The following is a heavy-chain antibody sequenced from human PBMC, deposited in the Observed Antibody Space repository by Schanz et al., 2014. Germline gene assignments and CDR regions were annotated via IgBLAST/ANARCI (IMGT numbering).Heavy chain of an antibody. V-gene: IGHV4-39*02. Sequence: QLQLQESGPGLVKPSETLSLTCTVSGGSISSSSYYWGWIRQPPGKGLEWIGSIFYSGSTYYNLSRKSRVSIPVDTSKTQFSLKVTSVTAAETAVYYCARENVGRGFDYWGRGALVTVSS. CDR2: IFYSGST. D-gene: IGHD3-10*02. CDR1: GGSISSSSYY. CDR3: ARENVGRGFDY. J-gene: IGHJ4*02.